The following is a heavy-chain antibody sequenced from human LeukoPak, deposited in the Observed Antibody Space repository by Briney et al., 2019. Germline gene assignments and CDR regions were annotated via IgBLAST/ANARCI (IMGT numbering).Heavy chain of an antibody. Sequence: ASVKISCKVSGYTFTDYYMHWVQQAPGKRLEWMGLVDPEDGETIYAEKFQGRVTITADTSTDTAYMELSSLRSEDTAVYYCATRRTDFWSGYYFDYWGQGTLVTVSS. D-gene: IGHD3-3*01. V-gene: IGHV1-69-2*01. CDR3: ATRRTDFWSGYYFDY. CDR1: GYTFTDYY. J-gene: IGHJ4*02. CDR2: VDPEDGET.